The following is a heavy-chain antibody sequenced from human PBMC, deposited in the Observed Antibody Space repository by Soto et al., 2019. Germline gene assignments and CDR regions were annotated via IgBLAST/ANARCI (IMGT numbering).Heavy chain of an antibody. V-gene: IGHV4-34*01. CDR2: INHSGTT. Sequence: PSETLSLTCAVYGESFSGYYWNWIRQPPGEGLEWIGKINHSGTTNYNPSLKSRVTISVDTSKSQFSLNLYSVTAADTAVYYCARGPPFYNWFDPWDQGTLVTVSS. J-gene: IGHJ5*02. CDR1: GESFSGYY. CDR3: ARGPPFYNWFDP.